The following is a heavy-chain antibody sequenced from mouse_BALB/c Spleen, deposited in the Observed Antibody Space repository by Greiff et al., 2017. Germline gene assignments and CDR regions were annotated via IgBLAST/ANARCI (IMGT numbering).Heavy chain of an antibody. CDR2: IYPGNSDT. CDR1: GYTFTSYW. D-gene: IGHD2-14*01. CDR3: TRGGCYRYAMDY. Sequence: VQLQQSGTVLARPGASVKMSCKASGYTFTSYWMHWVKQRPGQGLEWIGAIYPGNSDTSYNQKFKGKAKLTAVTSTSTAYMELSRLTNEDSAVYYCTRGGCYRYAMDYWGQGTSVTVSS. J-gene: IGHJ4*01. V-gene: IGHV1-5*01.